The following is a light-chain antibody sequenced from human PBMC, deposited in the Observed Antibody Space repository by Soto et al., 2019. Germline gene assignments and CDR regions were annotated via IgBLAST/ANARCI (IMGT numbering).Light chain of an antibody. CDR2: GAT. CDR3: QQYDISPIT. CDR1: QRVSSGF. Sequence: EIVLTRSPGTLSLSPGERATRSCMASQRVSSGFLAWYQQTPGQAPRLLIYGATSRATGIPARFSGSGSGTDFTLTISTLEPEDFAVYYCQQYDISPITFGQGTRLENK. J-gene: IGKJ5*01. V-gene: IGKV3-20*01.